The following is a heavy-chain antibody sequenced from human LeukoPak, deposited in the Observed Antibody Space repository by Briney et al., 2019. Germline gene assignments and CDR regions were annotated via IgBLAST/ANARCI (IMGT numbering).Heavy chain of an antibody. J-gene: IGHJ4*01. V-gene: IGHV3-48*01. CDR2: IRRTSDTT. Sequence: GGSLRLSCAASGFSFGGYSMNWVRQAPGKGLEWVSYIRRTSDTTYYADSVKGRFTISRDNAKNSLYLQMNSLRAEDTAVYYCARDDGVTNADKSYSDYSGHRNLVTVSS. CDR1: GFSFGGYS. D-gene: IGHD4-17*01. CDR3: ARDDGVTNADKSYSDY.